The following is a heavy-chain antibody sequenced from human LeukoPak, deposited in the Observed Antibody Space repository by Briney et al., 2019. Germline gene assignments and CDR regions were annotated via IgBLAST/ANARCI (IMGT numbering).Heavy chain of an antibody. CDR2: NYTSGST. Sequence: SETLSLTCTVSGGSISSGSYYWSWIRQPAGKGLEWIGRNYTSGSTNYNPSLKSRVTISVDTSKNQFSLKLSSVTAADTAVYYCAREWSIVGATNFDYWGQGTLVTVSS. CDR3: AREWSIVGATNFDY. V-gene: IGHV4-61*02. J-gene: IGHJ4*02. D-gene: IGHD1-26*01. CDR1: GGSISSGSYY.